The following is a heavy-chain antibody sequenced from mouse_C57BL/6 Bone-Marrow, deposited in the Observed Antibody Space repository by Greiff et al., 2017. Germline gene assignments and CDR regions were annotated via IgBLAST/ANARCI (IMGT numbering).Heavy chain of an antibody. CDR2: LYPVSGDT. Sequence: QVQLQQSGAELASPGASVTLSCKASGYTFTDHIMNWVKTRPGQGLEWIGRLYPVSGDTNYNQKFMGKATFSVDRSSRPGYMVLNRLTSEDTAVSVCGRESAAVVAPGAMDYWGQGTSVTVSS. J-gene: IGHJ4*01. CDR1: GYTFTDHI. D-gene: IGHD1-1*01. CDR3: GRESAAVVAPGAMDY. V-gene: IGHV1-11*01.